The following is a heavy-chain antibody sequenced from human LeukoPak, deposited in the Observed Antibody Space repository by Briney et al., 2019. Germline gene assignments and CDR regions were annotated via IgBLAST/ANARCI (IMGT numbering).Heavy chain of an antibody. CDR1: GGSISSGDYY. D-gene: IGHD3-9*01. CDR3: ARDLFSLEGDAFDI. CDR2: IYYSGST. Sequence: SETLSLTCTVSGGSISSGDYYWSWIRQPPGKGLEWIGYIYYSGSTYYNPSLKSRVTISVDTSKNQFSLKLSSVTAADTAVYYCARDLFSLEGDAFDIWGQGTMVIVSS. V-gene: IGHV4-30-4*08. J-gene: IGHJ3*02.